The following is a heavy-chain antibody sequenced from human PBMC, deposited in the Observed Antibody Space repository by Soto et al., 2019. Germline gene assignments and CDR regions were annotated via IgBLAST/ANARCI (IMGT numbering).Heavy chain of an antibody. CDR2: IYYSGST. CDR3: ARRPLSAYYYYMDV. CDR1: GGSISSYY. J-gene: IGHJ6*03. V-gene: IGHV4-59*08. Sequence: SETLSLTCTVSGGSISSYYWSWIRQPPGKGLEWIGYIYYSGSTNYNPSLKSRVTISVDTSKNQFSLKLSSVTAADTAVYYCARRPLSAYYYYMDVWGKGTTVTVS. D-gene: IGHD3-3*01.